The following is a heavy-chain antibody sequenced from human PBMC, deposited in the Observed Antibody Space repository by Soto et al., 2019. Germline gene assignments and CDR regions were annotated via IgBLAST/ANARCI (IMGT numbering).Heavy chain of an antibody. CDR3: ARGKGTHRY. V-gene: IGHV4-59*01. CDR1: GVSLTSYY. Sequence: SETLSLTCSVSGVSLTSYYWSWIRQTPGKTLEWIGCIFYNVTTNYNPSLKSRVTISLDMSKNQFSLKLKSVSAEDTALYYCARGKGTHRYWGPGTLVTVS. CDR2: IFYNVTT. J-gene: IGHJ4*02. D-gene: IGHD3-10*01.